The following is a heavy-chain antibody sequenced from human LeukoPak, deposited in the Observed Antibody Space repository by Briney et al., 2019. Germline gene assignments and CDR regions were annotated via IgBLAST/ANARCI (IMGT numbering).Heavy chain of an antibody. CDR3: AKGNYYFDSSGYFHFDY. Sequence: TGGSLRLSCAASGFTFSNYAMSWVRQAPGKGLEWVSTISVSGGSTYYADSVKGRFTISRDNSKNTLYLQMNSLRAEDTAVYYCAKGNYYFDSSGYFHFDYWGQGTLVTVSS. J-gene: IGHJ4*02. D-gene: IGHD3-22*01. CDR1: GFTFSNYA. CDR2: ISVSGGST. V-gene: IGHV3-23*01.